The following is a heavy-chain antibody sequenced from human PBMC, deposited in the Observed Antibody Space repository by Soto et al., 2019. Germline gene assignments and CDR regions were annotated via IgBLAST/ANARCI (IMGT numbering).Heavy chain of an antibody. J-gene: IGHJ5*01. CDR2: IGISGGST. Sequence: VQLLESGGGLVQPGGSLRLSCAASGFTFSNYAWSWVRQAPGKGLEWVSAIGISGGSTFYADSVKGRFTISRDNPKNTLVLQMTSLSAEDTAVYYCAKGFTSSGCFDSWGQGTLVTVSS. V-gene: IGHV3-23*01. CDR3: AKGFTSSGCFDS. D-gene: IGHD3-10*01. CDR1: GFTFSNYA.